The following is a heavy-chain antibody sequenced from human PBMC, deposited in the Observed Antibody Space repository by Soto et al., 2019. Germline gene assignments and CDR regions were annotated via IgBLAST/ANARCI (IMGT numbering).Heavy chain of an antibody. V-gene: IGHV1-69*06. CDR1: GGTFSSYA. Sequence: QVQLVQSGAEVKKPGSSVKVSCKASGGTFSSYAISWVRQAPGQGLEWMGGIIPIFGTANYAQKFQGRVTITADKSTSTAYMELSSLRSEDTAVYYCARDPPRELEIADAFDIWGQGTMVTVSS. D-gene: IGHD1-1*01. CDR3: ARDPPRELEIADAFDI. CDR2: IIPIFGTA. J-gene: IGHJ3*02.